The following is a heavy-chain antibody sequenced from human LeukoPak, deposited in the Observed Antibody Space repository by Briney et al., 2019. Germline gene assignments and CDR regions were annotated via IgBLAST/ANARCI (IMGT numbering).Heavy chain of an antibody. V-gene: IGHV4-38-2*01. CDR3: AGGAFGSPLGS. J-gene: IGHJ4*02. D-gene: IGHD1-26*01. CDR1: GFTFRTYT. CDR2: IYYSGST. Sequence: PGGSLRLSCAASGFTFRTYTMHWVRQAPGKGLEWIGSIYYSGSTYYNPSLKSRVTISVDTSKNQFSLKLSSVTAADTAVYYCAGGAFGSPLGSWGQGTLVTVSS.